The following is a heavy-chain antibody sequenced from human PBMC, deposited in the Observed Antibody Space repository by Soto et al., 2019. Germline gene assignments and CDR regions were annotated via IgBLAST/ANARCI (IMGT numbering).Heavy chain of an antibody. CDR2: IYWNDDK. V-gene: IGHV2-5*01. Sequence: QITLKESGPTLVKPTQTLTLTCTFSGFSLSTSGVGVGWIRQPPGKALEWLALIYWNDDKRYSPSLKSRLTITKDTSKNQVVLTMTNMDPVDTATYYCAHTTSEYSGYDYYYYGMDVWGQGTTVTVSS. J-gene: IGHJ6*02. D-gene: IGHD5-12*01. CDR3: AHTTSEYSGYDYYYYGMDV. CDR1: GFSLSTSGVG.